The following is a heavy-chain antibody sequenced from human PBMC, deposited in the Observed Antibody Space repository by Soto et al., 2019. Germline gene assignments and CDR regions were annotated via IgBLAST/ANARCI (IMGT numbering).Heavy chain of an antibody. Sequence: SVKVSCKASGGTFSSYTISWVRQAPGQGLEWMGRIIPILGIANYAQKFQGRVTITADKSTSTAYMELSSLRSEDTAVYYCARSYSGYDSDAFDIWGQGTMVTVSS. J-gene: IGHJ3*02. D-gene: IGHD5-12*01. CDR2: IIPILGIA. V-gene: IGHV1-69*02. CDR3: ARSYSGYDSDAFDI. CDR1: GGTFSSYT.